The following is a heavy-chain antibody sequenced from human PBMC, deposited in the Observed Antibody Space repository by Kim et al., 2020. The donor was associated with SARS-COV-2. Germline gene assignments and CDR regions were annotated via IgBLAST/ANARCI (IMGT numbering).Heavy chain of an antibody. J-gene: IGHJ6*02. CDR1: GFSFSDYG. CDR2: ISFDGSQK. CDR3: TKGGDTTDYGMDV. V-gene: IGHV3-30*18. D-gene: IGHD1-26*01. Sequence: GGSLRLSCAASGFSFSDYGMHWVRQPPGNGLEWVAVISFDGSQKYYADSVRGRLTISRDNSKNTLYLQMNSLRREDTAVYYCTKGGDTTDYGMDVWGQGT.